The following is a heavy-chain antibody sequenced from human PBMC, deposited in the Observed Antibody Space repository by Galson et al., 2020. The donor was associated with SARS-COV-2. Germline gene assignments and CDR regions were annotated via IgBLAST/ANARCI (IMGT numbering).Heavy chain of an antibody. D-gene: IGHD3-3*01. V-gene: IGHV4-59*01. Sequence: SETLSLTCTVSGGSISSYYWSWIRQPPGKGLEWIGYIYYSGSTNYNPSLKSRVTISVDTSKNQFSLKLSSVTAADTAVYYCARGAETYYDFWSGYLSRYYYYGMDVWGQGTTVTVSS. CDR1: GGSISSYY. J-gene: IGHJ6*02. CDR3: ARGAETYYDFWSGYLSRYYYYGMDV. CDR2: IYYSGST.